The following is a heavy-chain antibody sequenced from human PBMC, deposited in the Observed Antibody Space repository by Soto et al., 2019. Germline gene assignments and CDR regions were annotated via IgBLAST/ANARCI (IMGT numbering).Heavy chain of an antibody. D-gene: IGHD3-22*01. V-gene: IGHV3-11*01. CDR2: ISSSGSTI. CDR3: ARRGLDYYDSSGPADAFDI. J-gene: IGHJ3*02. CDR1: GFTFRDYY. Sequence: GGSLRLSCAASGFTFRDYYMSWIRQAPGKGLEWVSYISSSGSTIYYADSVKGRFTISRNNAKNSLYLQMNSLRAEDTAVYYCARRGLDYYDSSGPADAFDIWGQGTMVTVSS.